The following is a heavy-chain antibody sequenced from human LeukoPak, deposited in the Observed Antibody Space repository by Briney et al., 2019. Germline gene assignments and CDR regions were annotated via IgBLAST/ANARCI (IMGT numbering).Heavy chain of an antibody. J-gene: IGHJ4*02. CDR1: GYSFTSYW. D-gene: IGHD2-21*01. CDR3: ARHQPCGGDCYILDY. CDR2: IYPGDSDT. V-gene: IGHV5-51*01. Sequence: RGESLKISCKGSGYSFTSYWIGWVRQMPGKGLEWIGIIYPGDSDTRYSPSLQGQVTISADKSISTAYLQWSSLKASDTAMYYCARHQPCGGDCYILDYWGQGTLVTISS.